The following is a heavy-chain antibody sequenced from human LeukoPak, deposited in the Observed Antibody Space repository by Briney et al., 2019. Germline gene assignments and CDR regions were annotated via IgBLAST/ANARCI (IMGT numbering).Heavy chain of an antibody. CDR3: ARDNRSGWSGYYYYYMDA. CDR1: GYSISSGYY. Sequence: SETLSLTCTVSGYSISSGYYWGWIRQPPGKGLEWIGSIYHSGSTYYNPSLKSRVTISVDTSKNQFSLKLSSVTAADTAVYYCARDNRSGWSGYYYYYMDAWGKGTTVTVSS. V-gene: IGHV4-38-2*02. J-gene: IGHJ6*03. D-gene: IGHD6-19*01. CDR2: IYHSGST.